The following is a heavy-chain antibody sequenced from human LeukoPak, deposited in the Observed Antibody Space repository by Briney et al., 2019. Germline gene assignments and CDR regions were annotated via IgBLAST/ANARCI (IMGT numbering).Heavy chain of an antibody. CDR2: INHSGST. CDR3: ARGGYDFWSGYYRHNWFDP. CDR1: GGSFSGYY. D-gene: IGHD3-3*01. V-gene: IGHV4-34*01. Sequence: PSETLSLTCAVYGGSFSGYYWSGIRQPPGKGLEWIGEINHSGSTNYNPSLKSRVTISVDTSKNQFSLKLSSVTAADTAVYYCARGGYDFWSGYYRHNWFDPWGQGTLVTVSS. J-gene: IGHJ5*02.